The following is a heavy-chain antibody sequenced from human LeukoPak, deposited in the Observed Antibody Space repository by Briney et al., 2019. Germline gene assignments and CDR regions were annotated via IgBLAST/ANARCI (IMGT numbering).Heavy chain of an antibody. D-gene: IGHD2-2*02. CDR3: ARGYCSSTSCYIPFWFDP. V-gene: IGHV1-2*02. J-gene: IGHJ5*02. CDR1: GYTFTGYY. Sequence: ASVKVSFKASGYTFTGYYMHWVRQAPGQGLEWMGWINPNSGGTNYAQKFQGRVTMTRDTSISTAYMELSRLRSDDTAVYYCARGYCSSTSCYIPFWFDPWGQGTLVTVSS. CDR2: INPNSGGT.